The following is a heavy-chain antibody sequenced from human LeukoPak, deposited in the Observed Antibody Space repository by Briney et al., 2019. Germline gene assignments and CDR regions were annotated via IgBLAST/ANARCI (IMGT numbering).Heavy chain of an antibody. J-gene: IGHJ4*02. CDR1: GGSISSSNW. V-gene: IGHV4-4*02. CDR3: ATRPLRRGYYDSSGYDFDY. D-gene: IGHD3-22*01. Sequence: SGTLSLTCAVSGGSISSSNWWSWVRQPPGKGLEWIGEIYHSGSTNYNPSLKSRVTISVDTSKNQFSLKLSSVTAADTAVYYCATRPLRRGYYDSSGYDFDYWGQGTLVTVSS. CDR2: IYHSGST.